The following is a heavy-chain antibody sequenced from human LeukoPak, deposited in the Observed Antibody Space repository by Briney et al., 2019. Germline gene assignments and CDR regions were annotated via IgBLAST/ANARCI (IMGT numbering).Heavy chain of an antibody. Sequence: GESLKISCKASGYNFNNYWIGWARHMPGKGLEWMGIIYPGDSDTRYSPSFQGQVTISADKSISTPYLQWSSLKASDTAIYYCTRQAGTLTTLWFDPWGQGTLVTVSS. CDR1: GYNFNNYW. J-gene: IGHJ5*02. CDR3: TRQAGTLTTLWFDP. D-gene: IGHD4-17*01. V-gene: IGHV5-51*01. CDR2: IYPGDSDT.